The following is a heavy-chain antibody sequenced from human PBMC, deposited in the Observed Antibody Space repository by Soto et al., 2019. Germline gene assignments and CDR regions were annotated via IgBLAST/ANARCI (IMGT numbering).Heavy chain of an antibody. CDR2: INPSGGST. Sequence: GASVKVSCKASGYTFSNYYMHWVRQAPGQGLEWMGIINPSGGSTTYAQKFQGRVTITADESTSTAYMELSSLRSEDTAVYYCARALPPYYYGMDVWGQGTTVTVSS. CDR3: ARALPPYYYGMDV. J-gene: IGHJ6*02. V-gene: IGHV1-46*01. CDR1: GYTFSNYY.